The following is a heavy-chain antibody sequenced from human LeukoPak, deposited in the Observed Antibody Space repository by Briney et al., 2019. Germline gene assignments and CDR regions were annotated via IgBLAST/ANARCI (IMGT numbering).Heavy chain of an antibody. CDR1: GFSFSGYA. CDR2: INGIGTSL. J-gene: IGHJ4*02. CDR3: AKGSIYGDYGDFDH. V-gene: IGHV3-23*05. D-gene: IGHD4-17*01. Sequence: PGGSLRLSCAASGFSFSGYAMSWVRQAPGKGLEWVSGINGIGTSLYYADSVKGRFTISRDNSDNTLYLQMNSLRADDTAVYYCAKGSIYGDYGDFDHWGQGTLVTVSS.